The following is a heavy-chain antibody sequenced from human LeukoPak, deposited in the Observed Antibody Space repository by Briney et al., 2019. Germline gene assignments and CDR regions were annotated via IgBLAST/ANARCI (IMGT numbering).Heavy chain of an antibody. CDR1: GYTFTSYG. V-gene: IGHV1-18*01. D-gene: IGHD4-4*01. J-gene: IGHJ2*01. Sequence: ASVKVSCKASGYTFTSYGISWVRQAPGQGLEWMGWISAYNGNTNYAQKLQGRVTMTTDTSTSTAYMELRSLRSDDTAVYYCARDPPWYYSNYGYFDLWGRGTLVTVSS. CDR2: ISAYNGNT. CDR3: ARDPPWYYSNYGYFDL.